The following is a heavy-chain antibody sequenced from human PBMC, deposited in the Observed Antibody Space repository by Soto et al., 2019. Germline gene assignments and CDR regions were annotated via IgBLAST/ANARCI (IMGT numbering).Heavy chain of an antibody. CDR1: GFSFTSSA. Sequence: SVKVSCKTSGFSFTSSAVQWVRQARGQRLEWMGRIVVGNGNTDYAQKFHKRVTLTRDIPTSTAYMELRSLTFEDTAVYYCTRDGSGSYSFRLSNGMDVWRQWTTVTVSS. J-gene: IGHJ6*02. D-gene: IGHD1-26*01. V-gene: IGHV1-58*01. CDR3: TRDGSGSYSFRLSNGMDV. CDR2: IVVGNGNT.